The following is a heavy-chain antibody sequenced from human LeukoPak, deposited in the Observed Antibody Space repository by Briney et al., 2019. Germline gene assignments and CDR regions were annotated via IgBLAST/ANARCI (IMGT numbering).Heavy chain of an antibody. CDR1: GFAFSRYE. J-gene: IGHJ5*02. Sequence: GGSLRLSCAASGFAFSRYEMNWVRQAPGKGLEWVSYISSSGYTIYYADSVKGRFTISRDNAKNSLYLHMNSLRAEDTAVYYCARGNGDILTGPDWFDPWGQGTPVTVSS. V-gene: IGHV3-48*03. CDR3: ARGNGDILTGPDWFDP. D-gene: IGHD3-9*01. CDR2: ISSSGYTI.